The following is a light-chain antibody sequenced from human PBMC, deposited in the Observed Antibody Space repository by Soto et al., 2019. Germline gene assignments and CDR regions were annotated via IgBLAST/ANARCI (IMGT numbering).Light chain of an antibody. V-gene: IGLV2-14*01. CDR1: SSDIGGHNY. Sequence: QSALTQPASVSGSPGQSITISCTGSSSDIGGHNYVSWYQQHLGKAPKLMIFDVSSRPSGVSNRFSGSKSGNTASLTISGLQAEDEADYYCSSYATSGTPYVFATGTKVTVL. CDR3: SSYATSGTPYV. CDR2: DVS. J-gene: IGLJ1*01.